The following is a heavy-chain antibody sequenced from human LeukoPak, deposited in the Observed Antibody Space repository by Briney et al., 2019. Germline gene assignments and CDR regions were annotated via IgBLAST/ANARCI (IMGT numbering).Heavy chain of an antibody. V-gene: IGHV4-39*07. Sequence: SETLSLTCTVSGGSISSSSYYWGWIRQPPGKGLEWIGSIYYSGSTYYNPPLKSRVTISVDTSKNQFSLKLSSVTAADTAVYYCAREGLGPPRPGYFQHWGQGTLVTVSS. D-gene: IGHD7-27*01. CDR2: IYYSGST. CDR1: GGSISSSSYY. CDR3: AREGLGPPRPGYFQH. J-gene: IGHJ1*01.